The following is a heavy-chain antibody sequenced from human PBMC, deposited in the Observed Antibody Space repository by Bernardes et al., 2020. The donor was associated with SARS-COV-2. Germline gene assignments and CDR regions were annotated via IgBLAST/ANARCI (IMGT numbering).Heavy chain of an antibody. CDR1: GDSVSSNSAA. CDR2: TYYRSKWYN. J-gene: IGHJ6*02. CDR3: AREDIVVVPAAPYYYYGMDV. V-gene: IGHV6-1*01. D-gene: IGHD2-2*01. Sequence: LSLTCSISGDSVSSNSAAWNWIRQSPSRGLEWLGRTYYRSKWYNDYAVSVKSRITINPDTSKNQFSLQLNSVTPEDTAVYYCAREDIVVVPAAPYYYYGMDVWGQGTTVTVSS.